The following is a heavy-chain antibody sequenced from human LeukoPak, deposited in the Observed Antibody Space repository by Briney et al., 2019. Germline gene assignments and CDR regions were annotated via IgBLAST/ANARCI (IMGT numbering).Heavy chain of an antibody. J-gene: IGHJ1*01. CDR1: GASVSSYY. Sequence: PSETLSLTCTVSGASVSSYYWSWIRQPPGKGLEWNGYIYYSGSTNYNPSLKSRITISVDTSKNQFSLRLSSVTAADTAVYFCAMGFWYEEYFQHWGQGSLVIVSS. CDR3: AMGFWYEEYFQH. D-gene: IGHD6-13*01. V-gene: IGHV4-59*02. CDR2: IYYSGST.